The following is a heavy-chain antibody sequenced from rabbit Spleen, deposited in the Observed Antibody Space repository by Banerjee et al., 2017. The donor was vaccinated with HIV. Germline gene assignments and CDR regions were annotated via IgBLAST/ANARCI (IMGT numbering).Heavy chain of an antibody. Sequence: QLKESGGGLVQPGGSLKLSCRASGFDFSGYYLSWVRQAPGKGLEWIGYIDPVFGSTYYASWVNGRFTISSDNAQNTLYLQLKSLTAADTATYFCARAIVPWLGLTRLDLWGPGTLVTVS. J-gene: IGHJ3*01. CDR3: ARAIVPWLGLTRLDL. V-gene: IGHV1S7*01. CDR2: IDPVFGST. D-gene: IGHD4-1*01. CDR1: GFDFSGYY.